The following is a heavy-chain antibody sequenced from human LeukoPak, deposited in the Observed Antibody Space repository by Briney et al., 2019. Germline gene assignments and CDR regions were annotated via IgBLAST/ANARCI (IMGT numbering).Heavy chain of an antibody. CDR2: IRYDGSNK. CDR3: AKDNSYYYDSSGYQNWFDP. D-gene: IGHD3-22*01. V-gene: IGHV3-30*02. CDR1: GFTFSSYG. J-gene: IGHJ5*02. Sequence: GGSLRLSCAASGFTFSSYGMHWVRQAPGKGLEWVAFIRYDGSNKYYADSVKGRFTISRDNSKNTLYLQMNSLRAEDTAVYYCAKDNSYYYDSSGYQNWFDPWGQGTLVTVSS.